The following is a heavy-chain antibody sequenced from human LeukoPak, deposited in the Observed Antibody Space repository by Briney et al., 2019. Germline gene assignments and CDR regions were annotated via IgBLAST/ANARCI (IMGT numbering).Heavy chain of an antibody. CDR3: ARGRFWSGYSVSWFDP. CDR1: GGSFSGYY. CDR2: INHSGST. V-gene: IGHV4-34*01. D-gene: IGHD3-3*01. J-gene: IGHJ5*02. Sequence: PSETLPLTCAVYGGSFSGYYWSWIRQPPGKGLEWIGEINHSGSTNYNPSLKSRVTISVDTSKNQFSLKLSSVTAADTAVYYCARGRFWSGYSVSWFDPWGQGTLVTVSS.